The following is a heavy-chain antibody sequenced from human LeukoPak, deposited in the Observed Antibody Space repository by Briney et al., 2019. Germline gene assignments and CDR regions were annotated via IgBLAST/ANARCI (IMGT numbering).Heavy chain of an antibody. J-gene: IGHJ4*02. CDR2: INPNSGGT. Sequence: GASVKVSCKASGYTFTGYYMHWVRQAPGQGLEWMGWINPNSGGTNYAQKFQGRVTMTRDTSISTAYMELSRLRSDDAAVYYCARASYYYDSSGPYFDYWGQGTLVTVSS. CDR1: GYTFTGYY. D-gene: IGHD3-22*01. CDR3: ARASYYYDSSGPYFDY. V-gene: IGHV1-2*02.